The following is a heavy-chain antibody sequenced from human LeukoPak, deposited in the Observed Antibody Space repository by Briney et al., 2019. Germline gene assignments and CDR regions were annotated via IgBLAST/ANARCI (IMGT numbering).Heavy chain of an antibody. V-gene: IGHV1-69*05. CDR2: IIPIFGTA. Sequence: SVKVSCKASGGTFSSYAISWVRQAPGQGLEWMGRIIPIFGTANYAQKFQGRVTITTDESTSTAYMELSSLGSEDTAVYYCARLDRDGYSDGYWGQGTLVTVSS. CDR3: ARLDRDGYSDGY. D-gene: IGHD5-24*01. CDR1: GGTFSSYA. J-gene: IGHJ4*02.